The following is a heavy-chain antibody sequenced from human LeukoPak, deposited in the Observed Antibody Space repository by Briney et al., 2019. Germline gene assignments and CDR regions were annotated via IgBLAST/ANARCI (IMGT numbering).Heavy chain of an antibody. V-gene: IGHV4-38-2*02. Sequence: SETLSLTCTVSGYSISSGYYWGWIRQPPGKGLEWIGYIYYSGSTYYNPSLKSRVTISVDTSKNQFSLKLSSVTAADTAVYYCARALRGITMVRGVIIRHPEYFQHWGQGTLVTVSS. D-gene: IGHD3-10*01. J-gene: IGHJ1*01. CDR1: GYSISSGYY. CDR2: IYYSGST. CDR3: ARALRGITMVRGVIIRHPEYFQH.